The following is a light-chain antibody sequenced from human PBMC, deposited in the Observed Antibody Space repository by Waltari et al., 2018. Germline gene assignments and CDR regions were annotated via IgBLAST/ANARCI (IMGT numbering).Light chain of an antibody. Sequence: QSALTQPASVSGSPGQSITISCTGTNRDVVAFTFVSWFHQHPVKAPKLLIYDVTKRPSGVSNRFSGSKSGNTASLTISGLQTEDEAEYYCSSYTRTNTLVFGGGSRLTVL. CDR2: DVT. J-gene: IGLJ2*01. V-gene: IGLV2-14*03. CDR3: SSYTRTNTLV. CDR1: NRDVVAFTF.